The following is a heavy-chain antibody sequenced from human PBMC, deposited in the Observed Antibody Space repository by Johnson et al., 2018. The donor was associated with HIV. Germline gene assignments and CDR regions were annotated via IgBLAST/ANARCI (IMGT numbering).Heavy chain of an antibody. J-gene: IGHJ3*02. CDR3: PKEDCSGVVCSDDVFNI. CDR2: ISWNSGYI. D-gene: IGHD2-15*01. Sequence: VQLVESGGGLVQPGRSLRLSCAASGFTFDDYAMHWVRPAPGKGLEWVSGISWNSGYIVYTDSVKGRFTVSSDSSKRKMNSLRGEDTAVYHCPKEDCSGVVCSDDVFNIWGQGTMVTLSS. CDR1: GFTFDDYA. V-gene: IGHV3-9*01.